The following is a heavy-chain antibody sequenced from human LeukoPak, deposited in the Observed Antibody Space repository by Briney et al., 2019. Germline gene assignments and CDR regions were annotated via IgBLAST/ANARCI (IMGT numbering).Heavy chain of an antibody. CDR2: IWFDGKNE. D-gene: IGHD2-8*01. CDR3: ARDRHCANGVCHSPHGMDV. V-gene: IGHV3-33*01. CDR1: GFTFSSYG. Sequence: PGRSLRLSCAASGFTFSSYGMHWVRQAPGKGLEWVADIWFDGKNEHFADSVKGRFTISRDNSKNTMYLQINSLRAEDTAVYYCARDRHCANGVCHSPHGMDVWGQGTTVTVSS. J-gene: IGHJ6*02.